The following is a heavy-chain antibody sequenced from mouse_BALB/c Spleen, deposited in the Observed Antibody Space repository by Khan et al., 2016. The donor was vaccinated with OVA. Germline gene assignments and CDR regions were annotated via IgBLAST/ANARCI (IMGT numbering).Heavy chain of an antibody. D-gene: IGHD2-3*01. Sequence: QVRLQQSGPELVKPGASVKLSCTASGYTFTYYVITWVKQRTGQGLEWIGEIYPGSDNAYYHKRVKGKVTLTADKSSNTTYLQLSSLTSEDSAVYFGARGDGYYVYVDYWGQGTTLTVSP. J-gene: IGHJ2*01. V-gene: IGHV1-81*01. CDR3: ARGDGYYVYVDY. CDR1: GYTFTYYV. CDR2: IYPGSDNA.